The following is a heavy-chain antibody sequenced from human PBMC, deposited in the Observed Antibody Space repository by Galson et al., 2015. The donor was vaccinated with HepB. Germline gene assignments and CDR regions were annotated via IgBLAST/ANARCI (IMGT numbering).Heavy chain of an antibody. D-gene: IGHD5-18*01. CDR2: IYSGGST. V-gene: IGHV3-53*01. CDR3: ARGLCGYSYGCRY. Sequence: SLRVSCPASGDTVSGPYMRWVRQAPGKGLEWVSVIYSGGSTYYADSVKGRFTISRDNSKNTLYLQMNSLRAEDTAVYYCARGLCGYSYGCRYWGQGTLVTVSS. J-gene: IGHJ4*02. CDR1: GDTVSGPY.